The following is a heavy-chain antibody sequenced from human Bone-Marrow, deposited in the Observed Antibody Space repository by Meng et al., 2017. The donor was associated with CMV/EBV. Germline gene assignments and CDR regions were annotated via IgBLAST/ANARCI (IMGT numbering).Heavy chain of an antibody. CDR3: AKDWYGSSSWYKYYYYYYGMDV. J-gene: IGHJ6*04. V-gene: IGHV3-30*02. Sequence: GESLKISCGASGFTFSSYGMHWVRQAPGKGLEWVAFIRYDGSNKYYADSVKGRFTISRDNSKNTLYLQMNSLRAEDTAVYYCAKDWYGSSSWYKYYYYYYGMDVWGEGTTVTVSS. D-gene: IGHD6-13*01. CDR2: IRYDGSNK. CDR1: GFTFSSYG.